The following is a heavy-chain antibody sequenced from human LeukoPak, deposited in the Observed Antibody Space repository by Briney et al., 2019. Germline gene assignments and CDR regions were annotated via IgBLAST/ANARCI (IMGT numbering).Heavy chain of an antibody. CDR1: GFTFSSYS. D-gene: IGHD3-10*01. CDR2: ISSSSSTI. CDR3: ARDGTGNYYGSGSYNAFDI. V-gene: IGHV3-48*04. Sequence: GGSLRLSCAASGFTFSSYSMNWVRQAPGKGLEWVSYISSSSSTIYYADSVKGRFTISRDNAKNSLYLQMNSLRAEDTAVYYCARDGTGNYYGSGSYNAFDIWGQGTMVTVSS. J-gene: IGHJ3*02.